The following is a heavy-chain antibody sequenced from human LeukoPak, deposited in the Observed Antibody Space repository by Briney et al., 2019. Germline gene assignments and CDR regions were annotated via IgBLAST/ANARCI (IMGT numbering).Heavy chain of an antibody. CDR2: VNIDNTKS. D-gene: IGHD5-24*01. J-gene: IGHJ4*02. Sequence: ASVKVSCKTSGHIFTTHYIHWMRQAPGQRLEWLGRVNIDNTKSEYSQKFQGRVIITGDTSASTAYMEMSGLRSEDTAMYYCAMSVEMAAIPSFDYWGQGTLVTVSS. CDR3: AMSVEMAAIPSFDY. CDR1: GHIFTTHY. V-gene: IGHV1-3*04.